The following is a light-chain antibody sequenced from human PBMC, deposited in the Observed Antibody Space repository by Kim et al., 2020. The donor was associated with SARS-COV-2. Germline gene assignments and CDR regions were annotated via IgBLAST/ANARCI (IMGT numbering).Light chain of an antibody. CDR2: GAS. V-gene: IGKV3-15*01. CDR3: QQYKKRPPLT. Sequence: EIVMTQSPATLSLSPGGTATLSCRANQSVGTYLGWYQQRPGQVPRLLIHGASTRVSGVPARFSGSGSGTEFTLTITSLQYEDYAIYYCQQYKKRPPLTFGQGTRLEIK. CDR1: QSVGTY. J-gene: IGKJ5*01.